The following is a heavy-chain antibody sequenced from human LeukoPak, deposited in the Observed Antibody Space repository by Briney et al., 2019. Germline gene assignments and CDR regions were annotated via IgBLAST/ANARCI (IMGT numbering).Heavy chain of an antibody. CDR1: GGSISSYY. CDR2: IYYSGYT. V-gene: IGHV4-59*12. J-gene: IGHJ4*02. CDR3: ASVSTFYDILTGYYPYYFDY. D-gene: IGHD3-9*01. Sequence: SETLSLTCTVSGGSISSYYWSWIRQPPGKGLEWIGSIYYSGYTYYNPSLKSRVTISVDTSKNQFSLKLSSVTAADTAVYYCASVSTFYDILTGYYPYYFDYWGQGTLVTVSS.